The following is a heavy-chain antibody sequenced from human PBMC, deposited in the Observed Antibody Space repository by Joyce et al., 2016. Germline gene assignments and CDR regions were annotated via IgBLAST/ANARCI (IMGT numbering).Heavy chain of an antibody. CDR1: GYNVISYG. CDR2: ISAYNGHT. J-gene: IGHJ4*02. Sequence: QVQLVQSGAEVKKPGASVTVSCKASGYNVISYGISWVRQAPGQGLEWLGWISAYNGHTNYPQKFQGRVTMTTDTSTSTAYLELRSLRSDDTAVYYCARDRGDILTGPSLDYWGQGILVTVSS. V-gene: IGHV1-18*01. CDR3: ARDRGDILTGPSLDY. D-gene: IGHD3-9*01.